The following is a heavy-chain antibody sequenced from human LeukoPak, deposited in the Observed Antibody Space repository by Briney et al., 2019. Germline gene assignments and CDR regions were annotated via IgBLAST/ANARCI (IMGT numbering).Heavy chain of an antibody. CDR2: IFYSGAA. CDR1: GGSISSSDYY. Sequence: SETLSLACTVSGGSISSSDYYWGWVRQPPGKGLEWIGSIFYSGAAHCNPSLKSRVTISVDTSNNQFSLMLSSVTAADTAVYYCARRIANRNWFDPWGQGTLVTVSS. V-gene: IGHV4-39*01. D-gene: IGHD1/OR15-1a*01. J-gene: IGHJ5*02. CDR3: ARRIANRNWFDP.